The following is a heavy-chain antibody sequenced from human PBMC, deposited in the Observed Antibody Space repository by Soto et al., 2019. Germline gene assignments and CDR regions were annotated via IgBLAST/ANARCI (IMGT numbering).Heavy chain of an antibody. Sequence: SETLSLTCTVSGGSISSYYWSWIRQPPGKGLEWIGDIYYSGSTNYNPSLKSRVTISVDTSKNQFSLKLSSVTAADTAVYYCARVGYDSSGYSPGGFDYWGQGTLVTVSS. CDR1: GGSISSYY. CDR2: IYYSGST. J-gene: IGHJ4*02. D-gene: IGHD3-22*01. V-gene: IGHV4-59*01. CDR3: ARVGYDSSGYSPGGFDY.